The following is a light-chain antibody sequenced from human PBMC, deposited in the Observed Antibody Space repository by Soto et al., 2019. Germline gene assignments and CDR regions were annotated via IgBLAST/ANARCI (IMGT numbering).Light chain of an antibody. CDR2: DAS. J-gene: IGKJ3*01. V-gene: IGKV1-33*01. CDR1: QDIKTN. Sequence: DIQMTQSPSSLSASVGDRVTITCQASQDIKTNLNWFQQKSGKAPRLLVYDASNLETGVTSRVSGIGSGTEFTFTISSLQPEDAATYYCQQSDNFPFTFDPGTKVDI. CDR3: QQSDNFPFT.